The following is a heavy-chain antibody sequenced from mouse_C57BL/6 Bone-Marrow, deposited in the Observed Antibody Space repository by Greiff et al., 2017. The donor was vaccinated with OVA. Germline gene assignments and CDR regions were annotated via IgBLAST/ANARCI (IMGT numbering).Heavy chain of an antibody. D-gene: IGHD2-5*01. CDR3: ARWGNSNGDY. CDR2: IDPSDSYT. Sequence: QVQLQQPGAELVMPGASVKLSCKASGYTFTSYWMHWVKQRPGQGLEWIGEIDPSDSYTNYNQKFKGKSTLTVDKSSSTAYMQLSSLTSEDSAVYYCARWGNSNGDYWGQGTTLTVSS. CDR1: GYTFTSYW. J-gene: IGHJ2*01. V-gene: IGHV1-69*01.